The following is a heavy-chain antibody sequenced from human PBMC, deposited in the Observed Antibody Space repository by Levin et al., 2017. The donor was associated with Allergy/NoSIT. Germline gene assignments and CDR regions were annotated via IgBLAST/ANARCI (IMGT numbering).Heavy chain of an antibody. J-gene: IGHJ6*03. Sequence: KSSETLSLTCSVSGDSISRGFYYWSWIRQPAGEGLEWIGRIYVTGSTTYSPSLKSRVTISLDTSKDQASLKINSVTAADTAAYYCASDLEGFSGFKPHCCMDVWGKGTTVTVSS. V-gene: IGHV4-61*02. D-gene: IGHD5-12*01. CDR3: ASDLEGFSGFKPHCCMDV. CDR1: GDSISRGFYY. CDR2: IYVTGST.